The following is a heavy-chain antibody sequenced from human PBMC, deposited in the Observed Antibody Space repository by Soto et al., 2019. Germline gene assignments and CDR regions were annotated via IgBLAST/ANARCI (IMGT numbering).Heavy chain of an antibody. Sequence: CLRLSCAASGFTFSDYYMSWIRQAPGKGLEWVSYISSSSSYTNYADSVKGRFTISRDNAKNSLYLQMNSLRAEDTAVYYCARSSDLDLPYYFDYWGQGTLVTVSS. CDR1: GFTFSDYY. D-gene: IGHD3-9*01. V-gene: IGHV3-11*06. J-gene: IGHJ4*02. CDR3: ARSSDLDLPYYFDY. CDR2: ISSSSSYT.